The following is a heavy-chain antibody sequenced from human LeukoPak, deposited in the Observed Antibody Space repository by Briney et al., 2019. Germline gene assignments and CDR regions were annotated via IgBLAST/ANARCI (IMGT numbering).Heavy chain of an antibody. CDR2: INPNSGGT. CDR3: ARSSGWSLFDY. V-gene: IGHV1-2*02. D-gene: IGHD6-19*01. J-gene: IGHJ4*02. Sequence: GASVKVSCKASAYTFTGYYMHWVRQSPGQGLEWMGWINPNSGGTNYAQKFQGRVTMTRDTSISTAYMELRTLRSDDTAVYYCARSSGWSLFDYWGQGTLVTVSS. CDR1: AYTFTGYY.